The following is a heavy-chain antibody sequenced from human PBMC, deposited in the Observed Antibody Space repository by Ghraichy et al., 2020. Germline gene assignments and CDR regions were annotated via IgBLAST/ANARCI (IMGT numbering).Heavy chain of an antibody. CDR3: ARDQGHSNGLGYFGN. V-gene: IGHV4-59*01. CDR1: GGSISSYY. J-gene: IGHJ4*02. D-gene: IGHD6-19*01. Sequence: SETLSLTCTVSGGSISSYYWSWIRQTPGKGLEWIGYVYNSGSTNYNPSLKSRVTISVDTSKNQFSLELSSVTSADTAVYYCARDQGHSNGLGYFGNWGQGILVTVSS. CDR2: VYNSGST.